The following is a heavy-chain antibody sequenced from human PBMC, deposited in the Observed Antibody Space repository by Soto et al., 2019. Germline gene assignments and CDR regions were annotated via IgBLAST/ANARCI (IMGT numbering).Heavy chain of an antibody. V-gene: IGHV4-59*12. J-gene: IGHJ4*02. Sequence: SETLSLTCTVSGGSISSYYWSWIRQPPGKGLEWIGYIYYSGSTNYNPSLKSRVTISVDNSKNTVYLQMNSLRAEDTAVYYCARDRSPVSSGYYTSDYWGQGTLVTVSS. CDR2: IYYSGST. CDR3: ARDRSPVSSGYYTSDY. D-gene: IGHD3-3*01. CDR1: GGSISSYY.